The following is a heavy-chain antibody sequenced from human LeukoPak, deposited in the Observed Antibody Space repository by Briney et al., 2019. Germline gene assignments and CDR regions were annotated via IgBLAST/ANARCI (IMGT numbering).Heavy chain of an antibody. J-gene: IGHJ4*02. CDR3: ARNMGDGSGIIDY. D-gene: IGHD3-10*01. CDR2: IYYSGSI. CDR1: GYSISSSNW. Sequence: SDTLSLTCAVSGYSISSSNWWGWIRQPPGKGMEWIGYIYYSGSISYNPSLKTRVTVSVDTSKNQFSLKLCFVTAVDTAVYYCARNMGDGSGIIDYWGQGTLVTVSS. V-gene: IGHV4-28*05.